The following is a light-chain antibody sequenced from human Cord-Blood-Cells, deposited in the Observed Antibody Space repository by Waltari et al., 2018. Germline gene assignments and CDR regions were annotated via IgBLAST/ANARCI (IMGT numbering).Light chain of an antibody. CDR1: SSDVGGYNY. CDR2: EVS. J-gene: IGLJ3*02. CDR3: SSYAGSNNWV. Sequence: QSALTQPPSASGSPGQSVTLSCTGTSSDVGGYNYVSWYQQHPGKAPKLMIYEVSKRPSGVPGRFSGSKSGNTASLTVSGLQAEDEADYYCSSYAGSNNWVFGGGTKLTVL. V-gene: IGLV2-8*01.